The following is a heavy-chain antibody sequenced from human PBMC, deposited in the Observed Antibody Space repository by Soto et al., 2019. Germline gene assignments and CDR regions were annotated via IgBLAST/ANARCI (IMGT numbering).Heavy chain of an antibody. J-gene: IGHJ4*02. CDR1: GFTFSSYA. V-gene: IGHV3-64D*08. CDR3: VKVGFYYDSSGHWN. CDR2: ISSNGGST. Sequence: GGPLSLSCSASGFTFSSYAMHWVRQAPGKGLEYVSAISSNGGSTYYADSVKGRFTISRDNSKNTLYLQMSSLRAEDTAVYYCVKVGFYYDSSGHWNWGQGTLVTVSS. D-gene: IGHD3-22*01.